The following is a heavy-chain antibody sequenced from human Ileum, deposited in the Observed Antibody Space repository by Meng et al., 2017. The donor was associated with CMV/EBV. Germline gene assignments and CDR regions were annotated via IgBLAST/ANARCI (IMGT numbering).Heavy chain of an antibody. CDR2: TNGDESRP. CDR1: GFTFSSYW. J-gene: IGHJ4*02. CDR3: AKGSSNYLDS. V-gene: IGHV3-74*01. Sequence: GESLKISCAASGFTFSSYWMHWVRQVPGKGLVWLSLTNGDESRPTYADSVKGRFTISRDNARNTLYLQMNDLRAEDTAVYFCAKGSSNYLDSWGQGTLVTVSS.